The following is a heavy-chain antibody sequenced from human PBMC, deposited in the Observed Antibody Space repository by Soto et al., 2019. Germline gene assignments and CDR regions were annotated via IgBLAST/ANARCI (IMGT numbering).Heavy chain of an antibody. V-gene: IGHV1-46*01. D-gene: IGHD3-22*01. CDR2: INPSGGST. J-gene: IGHJ6*02. CDR1: GYTFTSYY. Sequence: ASVKVSCKASGYTFTSYYMHWVRQAPGQGLEWMGIINPSGGSTSYAQKFQGRVTMTRDTSTSTVYMELSSLRSEDTAVYYCARDQRLYDSSGYSYYYYGMDVWGQGTTVTVSS. CDR3: ARDQRLYDSSGYSYYYYGMDV.